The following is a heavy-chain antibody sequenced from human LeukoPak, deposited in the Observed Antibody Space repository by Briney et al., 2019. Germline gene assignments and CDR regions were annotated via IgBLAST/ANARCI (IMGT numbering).Heavy chain of an antibody. CDR2: ISGSGGST. V-gene: IGHV3-23*01. Sequence: GGSLRLSCEASGFTFRAYAMSWVRQAPEKGLEWVSGISGSGGSTYSADSVQGRYTLSRDNSKNTLYLQMNSLRAEDTAVYYYAKGPDSYSSSYHFDYWGQGTLVTVSS. CDR3: AKGPDSYSSSYHFDY. J-gene: IGHJ4*02. CDR1: GFTFRAYA. D-gene: IGHD6-13*01.